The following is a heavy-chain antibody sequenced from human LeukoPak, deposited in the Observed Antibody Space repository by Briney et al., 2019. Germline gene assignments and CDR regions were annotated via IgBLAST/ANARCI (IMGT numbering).Heavy chain of an antibody. CDR1: GGSISSGDYY. CDR3: ARERYSGTYYFDS. V-gene: IGHV4-30-4*01. J-gene: IGHJ4*02. CDR2: IYYSGST. Sequence: SETLSLTCTVSGGSISSGDYYWSWIRQPPGKGLEWIGYIYYSGSTYYNPSLKSRVTMSVDTSTNQLSLKLSSVTAADTAVYYCARERYSGTYYFDSWGQGALVTVSS. D-gene: IGHD1-26*01.